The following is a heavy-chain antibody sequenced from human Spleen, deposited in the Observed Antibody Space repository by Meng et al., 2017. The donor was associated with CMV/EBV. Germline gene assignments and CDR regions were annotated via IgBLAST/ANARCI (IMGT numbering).Heavy chain of an antibody. CDR2: IKQDGSEK. Sequence: GGSLRLSCVASGFTFSTYDMNWVRQAPGKGLEWVANIKQDGSEKYYVDSVKGRFTISRDNAKNSLYLQMNSLRAEDTAVYYCARDGPQNSPTSGWFDPWGQGTLVTVSS. CDR1: GFTFSTYD. J-gene: IGHJ5*02. CDR3: ARDGPQNSPTSGWFDP. D-gene: IGHD2/OR15-2a*01. V-gene: IGHV3-7*01.